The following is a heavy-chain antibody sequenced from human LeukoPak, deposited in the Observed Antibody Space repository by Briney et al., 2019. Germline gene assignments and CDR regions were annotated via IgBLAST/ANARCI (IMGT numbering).Heavy chain of an antibody. V-gene: IGHV3-11*01. Sequence: GWSVRLSCPASGFTFSDYYMSWIRQAPGTGLEWVSYISSNGSIIYYADSVKGRFTISRDNAKNSMYLQMNSLRAEDTAVYYCARGKYDSSPFLQHWGQGTLVTVSS. CDR3: ARGKYDSSPFLQH. CDR2: ISSNGSII. CDR1: GFTFSDYY. D-gene: IGHD3-22*01. J-gene: IGHJ1*01.